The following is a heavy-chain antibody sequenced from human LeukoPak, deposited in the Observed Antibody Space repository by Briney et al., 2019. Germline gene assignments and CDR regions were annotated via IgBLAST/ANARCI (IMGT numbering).Heavy chain of an antibody. Sequence: PSETLSLTCTVSGGSISSYYWSWIRQPPGKGLEWIGYIYYSGTTNYNPSLKSRVTISVDTSKNQFSLKLSSVTAADTAVYYCATFHYYDSSGYYYGVDYWGQGTLVTVSS. CDR1: GGSISSYY. CDR2: IYYSGTT. CDR3: ATFHYYDSSGYYYGVDY. V-gene: IGHV4-59*01. D-gene: IGHD3-22*01. J-gene: IGHJ4*02.